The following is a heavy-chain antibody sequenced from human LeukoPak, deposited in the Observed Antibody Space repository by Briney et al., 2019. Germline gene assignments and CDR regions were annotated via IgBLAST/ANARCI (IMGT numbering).Heavy chain of an antibody. D-gene: IGHD6-13*01. CDR1: GFTFSRDA. V-gene: IGHV3-23*01. J-gene: IGHJ4*02. CDR2: ISGSGGST. Sequence: PGGSLRLSYAPSGFTFSRDAMTWGRQAPGKGLEWVSAISGSGGSTYYADSVKGRFTISRDNSKNTLYLQMNSLRAEDTSVYYCAKDKFRSSLGPFDYWGQGTLVTVSS. CDR3: AKDKFRSSLGPFDY.